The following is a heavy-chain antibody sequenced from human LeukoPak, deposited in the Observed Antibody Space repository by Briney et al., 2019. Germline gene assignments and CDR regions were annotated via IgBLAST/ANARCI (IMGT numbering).Heavy chain of an antibody. J-gene: IGHJ5*02. CDR1: VGSISSGGYY. D-gene: IGHD3-10*01. CDR2: IYYSGST. V-gene: IGHV4-31*03. CDR3: ATTVRGVISWFDP. Sequence: SQTLSLTCTVSVGSISSGGYYWSWIRQHPGKGLEWLGYIYYSGSTYYNPSLKSRVTISVDTSKNQFSLKLSSVTAADTAVYYCATTVRGVISWFDPWGQGTLVTVSS.